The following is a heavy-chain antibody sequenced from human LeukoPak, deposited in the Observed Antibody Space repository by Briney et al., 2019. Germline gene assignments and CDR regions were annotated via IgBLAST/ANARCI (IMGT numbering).Heavy chain of an antibody. V-gene: IGHV3-23*01. Sequence: GGSLRLSCAASGFTFSSYAMSWVRQAPGKGLEWVSAISGSGGSTYYADSVKGRFTISRGNSKNTLYLQMNSLRAEDTAVYYCATSSRYFDWLKKGYFDYWGQGTLVTVSS. J-gene: IGHJ4*02. CDR1: GFTFSSYA. CDR2: ISGSGGST. CDR3: ATSSRYFDWLKKGYFDY. D-gene: IGHD3-9*01.